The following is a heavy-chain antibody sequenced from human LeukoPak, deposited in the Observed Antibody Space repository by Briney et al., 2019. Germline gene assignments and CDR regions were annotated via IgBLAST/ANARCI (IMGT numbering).Heavy chain of an antibody. D-gene: IGHD3-22*01. CDR3: ARDLTYYYDSSGSHGARAFDI. CDR2: ISYDGSKK. J-gene: IGHJ3*02. V-gene: IGHV3-30*04. CDR1: GFTLRSYA. Sequence: GRSLRLSCAASGFTLRSYAMHWVRQATGKGVEWVAVISYDGSKKYYADSVKGRFTTSRDNSKNTLYLQMNSLRAEDTALYYCARDLTYYYDSSGSHGARAFDIWGQGTMVTVSS.